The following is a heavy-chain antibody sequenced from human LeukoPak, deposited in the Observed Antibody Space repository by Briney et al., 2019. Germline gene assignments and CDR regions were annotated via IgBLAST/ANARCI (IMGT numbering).Heavy chain of an antibody. Sequence: SETLSLTCTVSGGSISSYYWSCIRQPPGKGLEWIGYIYYSGSTKYNPSLKSRVTISVDASKTQFSLKLNSVTAADTAVYYCARGSRELYYFDYWGQGTLVTVSS. J-gene: IGHJ4*02. CDR2: IYYSGST. D-gene: IGHD1-7*01. CDR3: ARGSRELYYFDY. CDR1: GGSISSYY. V-gene: IGHV4-59*01.